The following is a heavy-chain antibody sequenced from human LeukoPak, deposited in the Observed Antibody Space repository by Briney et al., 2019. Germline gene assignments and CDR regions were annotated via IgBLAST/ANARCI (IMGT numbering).Heavy chain of an antibody. CDR1: GGSISSYY. J-gene: IGHJ4*02. CDR2: IYYSGST. Sequence: SETLSLTCTVSGGSISSYYWSWIRQPPGKGLEWIGYIYYSGSTNYNPSLKGRVTISVDTSKNQFSLKLSSVTAADTAVYYCASGIISSSQHFDYWGQGTLVTVSS. V-gene: IGHV4-59*01. CDR3: ASGIISSSQHFDY. D-gene: IGHD6-13*01.